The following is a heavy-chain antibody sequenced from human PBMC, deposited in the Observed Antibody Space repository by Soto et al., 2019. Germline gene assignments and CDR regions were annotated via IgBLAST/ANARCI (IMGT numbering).Heavy chain of an antibody. CDR2: LFGSGGGI. CDR3: GKDLIANNGVWEPFDL. V-gene: IGHV3-23*01. D-gene: IGHD2-8*01. J-gene: IGHJ3*01. Sequence: GGSLRLSCAASGFAFSAYTISWVRQVPGKGLQWVSGLFGSGGGIQYADSVRGRFTVSRDNSKNTLYLQMDSLRAEDTAVYYSGKDLIANNGVWEPFDLWGQGTEVTVSS. CDR1: GFAFSAYT.